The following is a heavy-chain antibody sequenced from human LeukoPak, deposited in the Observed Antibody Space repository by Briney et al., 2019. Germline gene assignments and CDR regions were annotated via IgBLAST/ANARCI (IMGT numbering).Heavy chain of an antibody. CDR1: GGSISSYY. CDR3: ASRARYYGSGSYIDY. Sequence: SETLSLTCTVSGGSISSYYWSWIRQPPGKGLEWIGYIYCSGSTNYNPSLKSRVTISVDTSKNQFSLKLSSVTAADTAVYYCASRARYYGSGSYIDYWGQGTLVTVSS. D-gene: IGHD3-10*01. CDR2: IYCSGST. J-gene: IGHJ4*02. V-gene: IGHV4-59*08.